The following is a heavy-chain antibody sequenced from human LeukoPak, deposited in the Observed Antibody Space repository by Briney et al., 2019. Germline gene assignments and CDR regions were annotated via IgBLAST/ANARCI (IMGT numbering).Heavy chain of an antibody. CDR1: GGTFSSYA. CDR2: IIPIFGTA. D-gene: IGHD5-24*01. CDR3: ATFRRMRYNYVPYPNPLYNWFDP. J-gene: IGHJ5*02. V-gene: IGHV1-69*01. Sequence: SVKVSCKASGGTFSSYAISWVRQAPGQGLEWMGGIIPIFGTANYAQKFQGRVTITADESTSTAYMELSSLRSEDTAVYYCATFRRMRYNYVPYPNPLYNWFDPWGQGTLVTVSS.